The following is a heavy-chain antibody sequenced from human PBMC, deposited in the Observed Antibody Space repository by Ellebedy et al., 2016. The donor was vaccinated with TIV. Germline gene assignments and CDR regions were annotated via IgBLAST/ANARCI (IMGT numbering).Heavy chain of an antibody. CDR1: GFTFSSYW. Sequence: GESLKISCAASGFTFSSYWMSWVRQGPGKGLEWVASTNRDGSEKYYVDSVKGRFTISRDNARNEFYLQMSSLRDEDTAVYYCARDGLGVGPSDFDYWGQGTLVVVSP. J-gene: IGHJ4*02. V-gene: IGHV3-7*01. CDR3: ARDGLGVGPSDFDY. D-gene: IGHD1-26*01. CDR2: TNRDGSEK.